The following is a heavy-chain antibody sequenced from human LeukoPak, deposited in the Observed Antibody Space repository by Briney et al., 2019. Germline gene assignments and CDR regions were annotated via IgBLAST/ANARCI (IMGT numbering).Heavy chain of an antibody. CDR1: GYIFTGYY. J-gene: IGHJ5*02. CDR3: ARGRLGTWFGELKA. CDR2: INANSGGT. V-gene: IGHV1-2*02. Sequence: ASVKVSCKASGYIFTGYYMHWVRQAPGQGLEWMGWINANSGGTKYAQKFQGRVTMTRDTSISTAYMELSSLRSDDTAVYYCARGRLGTWFGELKAWGQGTLATVSS. D-gene: IGHD3-10*01.